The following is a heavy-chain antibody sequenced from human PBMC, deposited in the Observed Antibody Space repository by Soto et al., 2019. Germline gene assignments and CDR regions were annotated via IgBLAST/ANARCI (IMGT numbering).Heavy chain of an antibody. CDR2: ITPIFGTA. CDR3: ARSITGTVSYYYGMDV. V-gene: IGHV1-69*12. CDR1: GGTFSSYA. D-gene: IGHD1-20*01. Sequence: QVQLVQSGAEVKKPGSSVKVSCKASGGTFSSYAISWVRQAPGQGLEWMGGITPIFGTANYAQKFQGRVTITADESTSTAYMELSSLRSEDTAVYYCARSITGTVSYYYGMDVWGRGTTVTVSS. J-gene: IGHJ6*02.